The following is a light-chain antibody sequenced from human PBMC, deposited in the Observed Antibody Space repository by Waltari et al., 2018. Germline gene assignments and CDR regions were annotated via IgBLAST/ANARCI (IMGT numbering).Light chain of an antibody. CDR1: QSIGTW. CDR2: EAT. Sequence: DIQMTQYPSTLHASVGDRVTITCQASQSIGTWLAWYQQKPGKAPKFLIYEATTLGNGVPSRFSGSGSATEFTLTISSLQPDDFATYYCQRYNSYPFTFGPGTKVDI. V-gene: IGKV1-5*03. J-gene: IGKJ3*01. CDR3: QRYNSYPFT.